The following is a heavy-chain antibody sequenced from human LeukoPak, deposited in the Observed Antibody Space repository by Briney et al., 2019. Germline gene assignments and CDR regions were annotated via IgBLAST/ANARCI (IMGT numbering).Heavy chain of an antibody. D-gene: IGHD2-15*01. Sequence: GGSLRLSCAASGFTFSDYYMSWIRQAPGKGLEWVSYISSSSSCTNYADSVKGRFTISRDNAKNSLYLQMNSLRAEDTAVYYCARGRYCSGGSCYLDYWGQGTLVTVSS. CDR1: GFTFSDYY. J-gene: IGHJ4*02. CDR2: ISSSSSCT. CDR3: ARGRYCSGGSCYLDY. V-gene: IGHV3-11*06.